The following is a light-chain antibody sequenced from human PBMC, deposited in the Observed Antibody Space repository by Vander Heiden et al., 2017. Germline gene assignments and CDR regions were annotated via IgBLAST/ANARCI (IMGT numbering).Light chain of an antibody. Sequence: QSVLTQPPSVSGAPGQRVTISCTGSSSNIGAGYDVHWYQQLPGTAPKPLIYSNNNRPSGVPDRFSGSKSGTSASLAITGLQAEDEADYYCQSFDSSLSGSRVFGGGTKLTVL. CDR3: QSFDSSLSGSRV. CDR1: SSNIGAGYD. J-gene: IGLJ3*02. CDR2: SNN. V-gene: IGLV1-40*01.